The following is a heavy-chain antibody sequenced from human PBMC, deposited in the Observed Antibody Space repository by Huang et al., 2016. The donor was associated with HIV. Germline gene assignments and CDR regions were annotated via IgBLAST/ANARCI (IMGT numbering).Heavy chain of an antibody. CDR2: IIRSFVTT. CDR1: GATFRSYA. D-gene: IGHD1-1*01. Sequence: QVQLVQSAAEVKKPGSSVKVSCEASGATFRSYAIIWVRQAPGQGLEWMGGIIRSFVTTNDTQKFQGRVTITADESSSTAYRELGSLRSEDTAVYYCARASGRIQLPGGYFDLWGRGTLVTVSS. J-gene: IGHJ2*01. V-gene: IGHV1-69*01. CDR3: ARASGRIQLPGGYFDL.